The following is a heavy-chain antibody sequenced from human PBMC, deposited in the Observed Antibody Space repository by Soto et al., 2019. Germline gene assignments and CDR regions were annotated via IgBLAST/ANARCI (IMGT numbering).Heavy chain of an antibody. Sequence: GASVKVSCAASGFIFSSCAMSWVRQVPGMGLQWVSAISDSGGTTYYADSVRGRFTISRDNSKNTLYLQLNSLGAEDTALYYCAKDRPAAGSQWLVPIWGRGTLVTVSS. D-gene: IGHD6-19*01. CDR2: ISDSGGTT. J-gene: IGHJ4*02. CDR3: AKDRPAAGSQWLVPI. V-gene: IGHV3-23*01. CDR1: GFIFSSCA.